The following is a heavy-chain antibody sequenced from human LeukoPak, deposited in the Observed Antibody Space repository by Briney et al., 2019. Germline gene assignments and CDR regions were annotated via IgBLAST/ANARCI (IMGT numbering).Heavy chain of an antibody. J-gene: IGHJ4*02. CDR2: IGVSGGNT. CDR3: AVPQWELLI. V-gene: IGHV3-23*01. D-gene: IGHD1-26*01. Sequence: GGSLRLSCAASGFIFSSYSMSRVRQAPGKGLEWVSAIGVSGGNTYYADSVKGRFTISRDNSKNTLYLQMNSLRAEDTAVYYCAVPQWELLIWGQGTLVTVSS. CDR1: GFIFSSYS.